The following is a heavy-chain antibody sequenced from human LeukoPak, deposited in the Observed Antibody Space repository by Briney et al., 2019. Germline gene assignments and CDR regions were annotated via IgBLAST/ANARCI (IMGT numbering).Heavy chain of an antibody. CDR2: IYYSGST. CDR1: GGSISSYY. V-gene: IGHV4-59*01. J-gene: IGHJ4*02. Sequence: PSETRSLTCTVSGGSISSYYWSWIRQPPGKGLEWIGYIYYSGSTNYNPSLKSRVTMSVDTSKNQISLELSSVTAADTAVYYCARVGYSGYGFTLDCWGQGILVTVSS. D-gene: IGHD5-12*01. CDR3: ARVGYSGYGFTLDC.